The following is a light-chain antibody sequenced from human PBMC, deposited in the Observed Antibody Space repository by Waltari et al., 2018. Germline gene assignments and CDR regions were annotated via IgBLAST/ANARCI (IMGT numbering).Light chain of an antibody. V-gene: IGKV3-15*01. CDR1: QNVVTS. J-gene: IGKJ4*01. CDR2: GAY. Sequence: EIVVTQSPATLSVAPGEIVTLSCRASQNVVTSLAWYQQKPGQTPRLRIFGAYSRSSRVPATFSGSASGTAFTLALSSLQSEDFAVYYCQRYEDWPWNSFGCGRKVHIE. CDR3: QRYEDWPWNS.